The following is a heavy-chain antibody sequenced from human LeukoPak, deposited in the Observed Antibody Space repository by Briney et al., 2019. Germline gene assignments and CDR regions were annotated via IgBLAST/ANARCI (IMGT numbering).Heavy chain of an antibody. CDR1: GYTFTSDG. CDR2: ISAYNGNT. Sequence: ASVKVSCKASGYTFTSDGISWVRQAPGQGLEWMGWISAYNGNTKYAQKFQGRVTMTTDTSTSTGQMELRSLRSDDTAVYYCARSPLEWLLMETWGQGTLVTVSS. CDR3: ARSPLEWLLMET. J-gene: IGHJ5*02. D-gene: IGHD3-3*01. V-gene: IGHV1-18*01.